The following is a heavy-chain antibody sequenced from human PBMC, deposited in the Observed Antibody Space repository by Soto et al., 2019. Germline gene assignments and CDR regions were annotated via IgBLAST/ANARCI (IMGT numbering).Heavy chain of an antibody. Sequence: QVQLVQSGAEVREPGASVKVSCKASGYSFTSLDINWVRQTTGQGLEWMGWMQPSSGRTGYAQKFQGRVTMTRDTSINTAYMELSSLTSDDPDFYYCARGVTAGVDYWGQGTLVTVSS. V-gene: IGHV1-8*01. CDR3: ARGVTAGVDY. D-gene: IGHD1-26*01. CDR1: GYSFTSLD. CDR2: MQPSSGRT. J-gene: IGHJ4*02.